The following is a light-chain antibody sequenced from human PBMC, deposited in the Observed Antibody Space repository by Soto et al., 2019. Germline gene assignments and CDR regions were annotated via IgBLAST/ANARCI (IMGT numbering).Light chain of an antibody. V-gene: IGKV3-11*01. CDR1: QSVSRD. J-gene: IGKJ2*01. Sequence: EIVMTQSPSTLSASAGERATISCRASQSVSRDLGWYQQKPGQAPRRLIYDASNRPTGSPARFSGSGSGTDVTLTISSRQPADVAAYYCQQRRNWSLYTFGHGTKLDIK. CDR3: QQRRNWSLYT. CDR2: DAS.